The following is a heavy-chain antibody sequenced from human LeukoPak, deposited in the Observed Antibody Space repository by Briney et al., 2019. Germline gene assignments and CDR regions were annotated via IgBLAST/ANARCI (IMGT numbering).Heavy chain of an antibody. D-gene: IGHD6-25*01. V-gene: IGHV3-11*01. Sequence: GGSLRLSCAASGFTFSDYYMSWIRQAPGKGLEWASYISSSGSTIYYADSVKGRFTTSRDNAKNSLYLQMNSLRAEDTAVYYCATSGYYYYGMDVWGQGTTVTVSS. J-gene: IGHJ6*02. CDR3: ATSGYYYYGMDV. CDR1: GFTFSDYY. CDR2: ISSSGSTI.